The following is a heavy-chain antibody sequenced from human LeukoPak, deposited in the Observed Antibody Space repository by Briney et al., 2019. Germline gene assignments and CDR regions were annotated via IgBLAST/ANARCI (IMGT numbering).Heavy chain of an antibody. Sequence: SETLSLTCAVYGGSFSGYYWSWIRQPPGKGLEWIGETNHSGRTKYKPSIKSRVNISVETSKNQFSLKLSSVTAADTAVYYCARGARKRYYYYYMDVWGKGTTVTVSS. V-gene: IGHV4-34*01. CDR3: ARGARKRYYYYYMDV. CDR1: GGSFSGYY. CDR2: TNHSGRT. J-gene: IGHJ6*03.